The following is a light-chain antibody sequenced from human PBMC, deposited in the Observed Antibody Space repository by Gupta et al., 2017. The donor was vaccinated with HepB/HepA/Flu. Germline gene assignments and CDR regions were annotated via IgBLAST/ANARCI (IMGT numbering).Light chain of an antibody. J-gene: IGKJ4*01. V-gene: IGKV1-39*01. CDR2: AAS. CDR1: QSINNY. CDR3: QQSDSIPVT. Sequence: DIQMTQSPSSLSASVGDRVTITCRASQSINNYLNWYQQKPGKAPKLLIYAASSLQSGVPSRFSGSGSVTDFTLTISSLQPEDFASYFCQQSDSIPVTFGGGTKVEIK.